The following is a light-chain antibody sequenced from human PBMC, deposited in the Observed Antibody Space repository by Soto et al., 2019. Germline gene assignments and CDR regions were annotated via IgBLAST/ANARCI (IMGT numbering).Light chain of an antibody. CDR2: GAS. V-gene: IGKV3-20*01. J-gene: IGKJ5*01. CDR3: QHYAGGSRIT. Sequence: VMTLSPATLSVSPGERATLSCRASQSVSSRLAWYQQKPGQAPRLLISGASSRATGIPDRFSGSGFGTDFTLTISRLEPEDFALYYCQHYAGGSRITFGQGTRLEIK. CDR1: QSVSSR.